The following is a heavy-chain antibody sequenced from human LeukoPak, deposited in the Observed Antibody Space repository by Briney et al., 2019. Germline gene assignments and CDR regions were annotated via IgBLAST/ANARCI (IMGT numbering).Heavy chain of an antibody. D-gene: IGHD1-26*01. Sequence: SETLSLTCNVSGVSIRSYHWSWIRQPAGKGLEWIGRIHTSENTNYKPSLESRVAMSVDTSKNQFSLQLKSMTAADTAVYYCARVGIVGPTIGVFDIWGQGTMVTVSS. CDR1: GVSIRSYH. CDR3: ARVGIVGPTIGVFDI. J-gene: IGHJ3*02. CDR2: IHTSENT. V-gene: IGHV4-4*07.